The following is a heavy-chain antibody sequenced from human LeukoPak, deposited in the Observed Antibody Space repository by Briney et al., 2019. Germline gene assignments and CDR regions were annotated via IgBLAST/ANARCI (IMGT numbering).Heavy chain of an antibody. Sequence: ASVKVSCKASGYTFSGYYMHWVRQAPGQGLEGMGWINPNTGDPYYAQKFQVRVTMTRDKSISTDYMEVSTLRSDDTAGYYGARKGADYGDYDYWGQGTLVTVSS. D-gene: IGHD4-17*01. CDR3: ARKGADYGDYDY. J-gene: IGHJ4*02. CDR1: GYTFSGYY. V-gene: IGHV1-2*02. CDR2: INPNTGDP.